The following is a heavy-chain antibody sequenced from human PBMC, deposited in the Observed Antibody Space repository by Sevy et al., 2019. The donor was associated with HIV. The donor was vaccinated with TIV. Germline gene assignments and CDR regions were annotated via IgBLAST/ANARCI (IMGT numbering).Heavy chain of an antibody. Sequence: GGSLRLSCAASGFTFSSYWMHWVRQAPGKGLVGVSRVNSDGSSTSYAESVKGRFTISSDNAKNTLYLQMNSLRAEETAVYYCARGAAAGTFDYWGQGTLVTVSS. CDR3: ARGAAAGTFDY. CDR2: VNSDGSST. CDR1: GFTFSSYW. D-gene: IGHD6-13*01. J-gene: IGHJ4*02. V-gene: IGHV3-74*01.